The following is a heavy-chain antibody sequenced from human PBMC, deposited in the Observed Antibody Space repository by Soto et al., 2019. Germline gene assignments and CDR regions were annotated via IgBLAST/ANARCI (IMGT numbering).Heavy chain of an antibody. Sequence: GGSLRLSCAASGFTFSSYSMNWVRQAPGKGLEWVSYISSSSSTIYYADSVKGRFTISRDNAKNSLYLQMNSLRDEDTAVYYCARDKAGTMVRSYYYYGMDVWGQGTTVTVSS. CDR2: ISSSSSTI. CDR1: GFTFSSYS. CDR3: ARDKAGTMVRSYYYYGMDV. J-gene: IGHJ6*02. V-gene: IGHV3-48*02. D-gene: IGHD3-10*01.